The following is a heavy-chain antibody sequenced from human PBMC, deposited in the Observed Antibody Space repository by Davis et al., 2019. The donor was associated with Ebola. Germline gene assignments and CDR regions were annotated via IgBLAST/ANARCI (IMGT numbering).Heavy chain of an antibody. CDR1: GGTFSSYA. CDR3: ARAPKYYDFWSGYYRHYYYGMDV. D-gene: IGHD3-3*01. J-gene: IGHJ6*02. V-gene: IGHV1-69*06. Sequence: SVKVSCKASGGTFSSYAISWVRQAPGQGLEWMGGIIPIFGTANYAQKFQGRVTITADKSTSTAYMELSSLRSEDTAVYYCARAPKYYDFWSGYYRHYYYGMDVWGQGTTVTVSS. CDR2: IIPIFGTA.